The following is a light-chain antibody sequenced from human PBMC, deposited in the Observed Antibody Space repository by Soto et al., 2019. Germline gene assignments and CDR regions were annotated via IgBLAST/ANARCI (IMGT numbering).Light chain of an antibody. V-gene: IGKV3-15*01. CDR1: QSVNSN. J-gene: IGKJ4*01. CDR2: GAS. CDR3: QQYNNWPPLT. Sequence: EIVMTQSPATLSVSPGERATLSCRASQSVNSNLAWYQQKVGQSPRLLIYGASTRATGIPARFSGSGSGTEFTHTISSLQSEDFAIYYCQQYNNWPPLTFGGGTKVEIK.